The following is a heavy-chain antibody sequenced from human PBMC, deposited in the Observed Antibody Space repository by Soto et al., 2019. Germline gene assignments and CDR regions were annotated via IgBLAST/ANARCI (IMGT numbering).Heavy chain of an antibody. CDR2: INPSGGST. CDR1: GYTFTRYY. CDR3: AGPPYPGSTNAFWDQLDY. V-gene: IGHV1-46*01. D-gene: IGHD2-8*01. Sequence: QVQLVQSGAEVKKPGASVKISCKASGYTFTRYYLHWVRQAPGQGLEWMGIINPSGGSTHYPQKLRGRVATTRGTYTRTVYMELNRLTSEDTAVYYGAGPPYPGSTNAFWDQLDYGGQGTVVPASS. J-gene: IGHJ4*02.